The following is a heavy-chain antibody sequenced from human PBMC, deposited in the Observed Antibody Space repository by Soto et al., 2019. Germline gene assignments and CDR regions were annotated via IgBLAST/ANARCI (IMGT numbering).Heavy chain of an antibody. CDR2: MNPNSGNT. V-gene: IGHV1-8*01. CDR1: GYTFTSYD. Sequence: QVQQVQSGAEVKKPGASVKVSCKASGYTFTSYDMNWVRQATGQGLEWMGWMNPNSGNTGYAQKSQGRVTMTRNTSISTAYMELSSLRSEDTAVYYCARGYYYGSGSSPDYWGQGTLVTVSS. J-gene: IGHJ4*02. D-gene: IGHD3-10*01. CDR3: ARGYYYGSGSSPDY.